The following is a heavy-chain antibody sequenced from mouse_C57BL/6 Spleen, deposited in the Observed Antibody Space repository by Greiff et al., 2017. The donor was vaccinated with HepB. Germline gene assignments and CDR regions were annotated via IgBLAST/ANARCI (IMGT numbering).Heavy chain of an antibody. J-gene: IGHJ2*01. V-gene: IGHV1-82*01. Sequence: VQLQQSGPELVKPGASVKISCKASGYAFSSSWMNWVKQRPGKGLEWIGRIYPGDGDTNYNGKFKGKATLTADKSSSTAYMQLSSLASDDSAVSFCARSYGYYFDYWGQGTTLTVSS. CDR1: GYAFSSSW. D-gene: IGHD1-1*01. CDR2: IYPGDGDT. CDR3: ARSYGYYFDY.